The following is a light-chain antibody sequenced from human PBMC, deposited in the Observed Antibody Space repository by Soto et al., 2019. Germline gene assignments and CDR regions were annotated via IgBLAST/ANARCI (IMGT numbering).Light chain of an antibody. CDR1: SSDIGGYNY. V-gene: IGLV2-14*01. CDR3: SSYRSRTTLV. CDR2: EVS. Sequence: QSVLTQPASVSGSPGQSITISCTGTSSDIGGYNYVSWYQQHPGKAPKLIIYEVSYRPSGVSNRLSGSKSGKTASLTISGLEAEDEAHYYCSSYRSRTTLVFGGGTKLTVL. J-gene: IGLJ2*01.